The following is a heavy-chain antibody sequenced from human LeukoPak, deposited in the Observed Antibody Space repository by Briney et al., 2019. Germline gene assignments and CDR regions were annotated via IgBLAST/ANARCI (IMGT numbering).Heavy chain of an antibody. CDR2: ISYNGNAK. CDR3: ARDSPIVVVPADATGPNFDY. D-gene: IGHD2-2*01. J-gene: IGHJ4*02. V-gene: IGHV3-30*03. Sequence: PGRSLRLSCVASGFTFSNYGMHWVRQAPGKGLEWVAVISYNGNAKIYADSVKGRFTISRDNAKNSLYLQMNSLRAEDTAVYYCARDSPIVVVPADATGPNFDYWGQGTLVTVSS. CDR1: GFTFSNYG.